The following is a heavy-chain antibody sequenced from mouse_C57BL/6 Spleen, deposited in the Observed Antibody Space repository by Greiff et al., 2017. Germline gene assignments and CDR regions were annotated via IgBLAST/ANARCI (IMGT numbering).Heavy chain of an antibody. J-gene: IGHJ2*01. V-gene: IGHV1-64*01. D-gene: IGHD1-1*01. CDR3: ARAPGSSPFDY. CDR2: IHPNSGST. Sequence: VQLQQPGAELVKPGASVKLSCKASGYTFNSYWMHWVKQRPGQGLEWIGMIHPNSGSTNYNEKFKSKATLTVDKSSSTAYMQLSSLTSEDSAVYYCARAPGSSPFDYWGQGTTLTVSS. CDR1: GYTFNSYW.